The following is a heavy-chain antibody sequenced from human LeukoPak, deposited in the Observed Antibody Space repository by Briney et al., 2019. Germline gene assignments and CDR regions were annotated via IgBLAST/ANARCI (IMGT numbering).Heavy chain of an antibody. CDR1: GYSFTINY. Sequence: ASVKVSCKASGYSFTINYIHWVRQAPGQGLEWMGMIYPRDGSTSYAQKFQGRVTVTRDTSTSTVHMELSGLRSEDTAVYYCARDQEAFNYWGQGTLVTVSS. CDR2: IYPRDGST. V-gene: IGHV1-46*01. CDR3: ARDQEAFNY. J-gene: IGHJ4*02.